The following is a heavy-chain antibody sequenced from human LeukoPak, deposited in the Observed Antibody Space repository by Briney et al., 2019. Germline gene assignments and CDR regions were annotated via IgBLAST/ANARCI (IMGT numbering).Heavy chain of an antibody. D-gene: IGHD6-6*01. J-gene: IGHJ6*02. Sequence: PGGSLRLSCAASGFTFSSYAMSWVRQAPGKGLEWVSAISGSGGSTYYADSVKGRFTISRDNAENLLYLQMNSLRSEDTAVYYCAREYSSSSGYYGMDVWGQGTTVTVSS. V-gene: IGHV3-23*01. CDR3: AREYSSSSGYYGMDV. CDR2: ISGSGGST. CDR1: GFTFSSYA.